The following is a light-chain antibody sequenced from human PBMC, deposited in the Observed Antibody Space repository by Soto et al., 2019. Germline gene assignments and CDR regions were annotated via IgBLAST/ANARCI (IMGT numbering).Light chain of an antibody. Sequence: DIQMTQSPSTLSASIGDRVTITCRASQIITTFLAWYQQKPGKAPQILIYDASKLEPGVPSRLSGGGSGTEFTLTISSLQPDDFATYYCQQYSTYPLTFGGGTRVEIK. J-gene: IGKJ4*01. CDR1: QIITTF. CDR2: DAS. V-gene: IGKV1-5*01. CDR3: QQYSTYPLT.